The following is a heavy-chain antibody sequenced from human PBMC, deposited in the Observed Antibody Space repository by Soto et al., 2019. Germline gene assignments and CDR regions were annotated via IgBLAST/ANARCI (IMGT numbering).Heavy chain of an antibody. D-gene: IGHD2-2*01. CDR1: GFTFSSYS. V-gene: IGHV3-21*01. CDR3: ARDPFHQLLSYPYYYYYGMDV. CDR2: ISSSSSYI. J-gene: IGHJ6*02. Sequence: GGSLRLSCAASGFTFSSYSMNWVRQAPGKGLEWVSSISSSSSYIYYADSVKGRFTISGDNAKNSLYLQMNSLGAEDTAVYYCARDPFHQLLSYPYYYYYGMDVWGQGTTVTVSS.